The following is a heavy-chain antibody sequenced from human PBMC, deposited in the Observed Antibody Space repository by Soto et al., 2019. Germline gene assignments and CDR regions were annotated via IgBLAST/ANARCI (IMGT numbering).Heavy chain of an antibody. V-gene: IGHV3-23*01. J-gene: IGHJ4*02. Sequence: PGGSLRLSCAASGFTFSSFGMNCVRQAPGQGLEWVSAISGSGGSTYYADSVKGRFTISRDNSKNTLYLQMNSLRAEDTAVYYCATSDSSGYLDYWGQGTLVTVSS. D-gene: IGHD3-22*01. CDR2: ISGSGGST. CDR3: ATSDSSGYLDY. CDR1: GFTFSSFG.